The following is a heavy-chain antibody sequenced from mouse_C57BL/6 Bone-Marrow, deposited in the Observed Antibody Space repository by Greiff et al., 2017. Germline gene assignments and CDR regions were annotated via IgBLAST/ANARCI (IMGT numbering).Heavy chain of an antibody. Sequence: QVQLQQPGAELVKPGASVKMSCKASGYTFTSYWITWVKQRPGQGLEGSGDMYPGSGSSNYNEKFKSKATLTVDTSSSTAYMQISSLTSEDSAVYYCAREVFLPYYYAMDYWGQGTSVTVSS. CDR2: MYPGSGSS. V-gene: IGHV1-55*01. CDR1: GYTFTSYW. J-gene: IGHJ4*01. D-gene: IGHD2-1*01. CDR3: AREVFLPYYYAMDY.